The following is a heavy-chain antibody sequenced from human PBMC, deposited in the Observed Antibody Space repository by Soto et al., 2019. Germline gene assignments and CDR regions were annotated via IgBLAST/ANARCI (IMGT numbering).Heavy chain of an antibody. Sequence: PGGSLRLSCAASGFTFSDYYMSWIRQAPGKGLEWVSYISSSGSTIYYADSVKGRFTISRDNAKNSLYLQMNSLRAEDTAVYYCARGGPPYDFWSGYYPTGFDYWGQGTLVTVSS. D-gene: IGHD3-3*01. J-gene: IGHJ4*02. V-gene: IGHV3-11*01. CDR3: ARGGPPYDFWSGYYPTGFDY. CDR2: ISSSGSTI. CDR1: GFTFSDYY.